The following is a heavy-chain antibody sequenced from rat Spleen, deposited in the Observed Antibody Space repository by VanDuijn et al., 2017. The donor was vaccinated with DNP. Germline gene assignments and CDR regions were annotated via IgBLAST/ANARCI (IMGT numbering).Heavy chain of an antibody. CDR2: ISYSGST. CDR3: ARVFGYDGTYYYPYYFDY. CDR1: GYSITSNY. V-gene: IGHV3-1*01. Sequence: EVQLQESGPGLVKSSQSLSLTCSVTGYSITSNYWAWIRKFPGNKMEWMGYISYSGSTSYNPSLKSLISITRDTSKNQFFLQVNSVTTEETATYYCARVFGYDGTYYYPYYFDYWGQGVMVTVSS. D-gene: IGHD1-12*02. J-gene: IGHJ2*01.